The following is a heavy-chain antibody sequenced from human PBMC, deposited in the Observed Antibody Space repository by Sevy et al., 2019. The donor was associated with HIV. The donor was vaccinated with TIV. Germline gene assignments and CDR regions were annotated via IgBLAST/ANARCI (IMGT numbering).Heavy chain of an antibody. D-gene: IGHD3-3*01. CDR2: ISYDGSNK. CDR1: GFTFSSYA. CDR3: ARVYDFWSGYYTDLDY. Sequence: GGSLRLSCAASGFTFSSYAMHWVRQAPGKGLEWVAVISYDGSNKYYADSVKDRFTISRDNSKNTLYLQMNSLRAEDTAVYYCARVYDFWSGYYTDLDYWGQGTLVTVSS. V-gene: IGHV3-30*04. J-gene: IGHJ4*02.